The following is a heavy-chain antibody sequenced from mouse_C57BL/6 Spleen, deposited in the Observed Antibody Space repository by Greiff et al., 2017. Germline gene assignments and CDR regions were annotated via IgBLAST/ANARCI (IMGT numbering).Heavy chain of an antibody. CDR3: AMGDYGSSSWCAY. CDR2: IYPSNGGT. Sequence: QVQLQQPGTELVKPGASVKLSCKASGYTFTSYRIHWVKQRPGQGLAWIGSIYPSNGGTTYNEKFQGKATLTVDKSSSTAYMKRSSLTSEDSYVYDCAMGDYGSSSWCAYWGQGTLVTVSA. V-gene: IGHV1-53*01. D-gene: IGHD1-1*01. CDR1: GYTFTSYR. J-gene: IGHJ3*01.